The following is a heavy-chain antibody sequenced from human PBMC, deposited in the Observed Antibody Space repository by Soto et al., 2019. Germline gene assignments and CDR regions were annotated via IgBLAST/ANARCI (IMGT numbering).Heavy chain of an antibody. J-gene: IGHJ3*01. CDR3: AASVTTAGAYDV. V-gene: IGHV3-48*03. D-gene: IGHD4-17*01. CDR2: ISLSGSTI. Sequence: LRLSCAASGFAFSNYEMNWVRQAPGKGLEWVSYISLSGSTIYYADSVKGRFTISRDDAKNSLYLQLDSLRADDTAVYYCAASVTTAGAYDVWGLGTKVTVSS. CDR1: GFAFSNYE.